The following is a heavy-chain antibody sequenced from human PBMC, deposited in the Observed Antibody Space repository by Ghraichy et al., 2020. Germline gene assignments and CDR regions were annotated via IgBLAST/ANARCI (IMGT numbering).Heavy chain of an antibody. CDR2: ISAYNGNT. CDR3: ARDQPEVVVAAYWFDP. D-gene: IGHD2-15*01. CDR1: GYTFTSYG. V-gene: IGHV1-18*01. Sequence: ASVKVSCKASGYTFTSYGISWVRQAPGQGLEWMGWISAYNGNTNYAQKLQGRVTMTTDTSTSTAYMELRSLRSDDTAVYYCARDQPEVVVAAYWFDPWGQGTLVTVSS. J-gene: IGHJ5*02.